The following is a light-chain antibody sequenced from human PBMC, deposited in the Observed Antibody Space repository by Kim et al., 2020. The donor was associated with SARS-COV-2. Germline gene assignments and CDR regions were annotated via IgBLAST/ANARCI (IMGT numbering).Light chain of an antibody. CDR1: RSNIGSNT. J-gene: IGLJ2*01. Sequence: QSVLTQPPSASGAPGQRVTISCSGSRSNIGSNTMNWYQQFPGTAPKLLIYRNNQRPSGVPDRFSGSKFGTSASLAISGLQSEDEADYHCATWDDSLNGGVVFGGGTQLTVL. V-gene: IGLV1-44*01. CDR3: ATWDDSLNGGVV. CDR2: RNN.